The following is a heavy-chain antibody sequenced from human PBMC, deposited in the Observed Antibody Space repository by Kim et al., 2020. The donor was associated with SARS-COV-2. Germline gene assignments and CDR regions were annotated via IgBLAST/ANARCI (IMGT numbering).Heavy chain of an antibody. CDR2: IRSKGNSYAT. CDR3: TRLPGAACGFWDAYD. V-gene: IGHV3-73*01. Sequence: GGSLRLSCAASGFSFSDSAMHWVRQASGKGLEWVGRIRSKGNSYATTYAATVKVRFTISSDDTTNAAYLHMNSLKTEDMAVYSYTRLPGAACGFWDAYD. CDR1: GFSFSDSA. D-gene: IGHD3-3*01. J-gene: IGHJ3*02.